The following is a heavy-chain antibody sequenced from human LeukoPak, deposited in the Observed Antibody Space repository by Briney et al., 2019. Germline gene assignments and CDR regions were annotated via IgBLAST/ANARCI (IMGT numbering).Heavy chain of an antibody. CDR2: ITRVSTYT. V-gene: IGHV3-21*01. CDR1: GFTFSDFA. CDR3: TRDRNDYGDPDAFDI. D-gene: IGHD4-17*01. Sequence: GGSLRLSYAASGFTFSDFAMNWVRQAPGKGLEWVSSITRVSTYTYYSESVQGRFTISRDNHKDLLYLQLNSLRGDDSGIYYCTRDRNDYGDPDAFDIWGQGTVVTVSS. J-gene: IGHJ3*02.